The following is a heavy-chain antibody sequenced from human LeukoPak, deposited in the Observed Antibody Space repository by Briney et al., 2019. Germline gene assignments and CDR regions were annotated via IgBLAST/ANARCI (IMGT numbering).Heavy chain of an antibody. CDR2: ISSNGDNT. V-gene: IGHV3-64*01. J-gene: IGHJ4*02. CDR1: GFTFSSYS. CDR3: ARAPREGFSGSYHDY. Sequence: GGSLRLSCAASGFTFSSYSMHWVRQAPGKGLEYVSAISSNGDNTYYANSVKGRFTISRDNSKNTLYLQMASLRGEDTAVYYCARAPREGFSGSYHDYWGQGTLVTVSS. D-gene: IGHD1-26*01.